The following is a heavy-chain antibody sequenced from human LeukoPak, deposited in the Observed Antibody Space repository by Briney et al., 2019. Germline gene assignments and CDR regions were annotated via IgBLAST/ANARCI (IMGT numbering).Heavy chain of an antibody. Sequence: GGSLRLSCAASGFTFSTYAMNWVRQAPGKGLEWVSAIRGSGGSTYYADSVKGRFTISRDNSKNSLYVQMNSLRDEDTAVYYCARGGGPGDFDYWGQGTLVTLFS. CDR3: ARGGGPGDFDY. CDR1: GFTFSTYA. J-gene: IGHJ4*02. V-gene: IGHV3-23*01. CDR2: IRGSGGST. D-gene: IGHD3-10*01.